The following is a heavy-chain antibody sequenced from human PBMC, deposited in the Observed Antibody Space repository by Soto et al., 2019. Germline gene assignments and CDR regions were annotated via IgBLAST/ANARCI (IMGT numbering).Heavy chain of an antibody. CDR2: ISYDGSNK. Sequence: PGGSLRLSCAASGFTFSSYGMHWVRQAPGKGLEWVAVISYDGSNKYYADSVKGRFTISRDNSKNTLYLQMNSLRAEDTAVYYCEKDNTLTTPYYGMDVWGQGTTVTVSS. CDR3: EKDNTLTTPYYGMDV. D-gene: IGHD4-17*01. J-gene: IGHJ6*02. V-gene: IGHV3-30*18. CDR1: GFTFSSYG.